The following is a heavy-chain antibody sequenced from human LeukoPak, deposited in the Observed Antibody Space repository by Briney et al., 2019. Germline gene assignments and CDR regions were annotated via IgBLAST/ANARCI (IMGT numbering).Heavy chain of an antibody. V-gene: IGHV4-59*01. Sequence: SETLSLTCSVPIDSITNYYWSWIRQPPGKGLEWIGFIYHSGNTNKNPSLTTRVTMSVDTSKTQITLRLSSVTAADTAVYYCAREEGIAAAGALEYWGQGILVTVSS. D-gene: IGHD6-13*01. CDR3: AREEGIAAAGALEY. J-gene: IGHJ4*02. CDR2: IYHSGNT. CDR1: IDSITNYY.